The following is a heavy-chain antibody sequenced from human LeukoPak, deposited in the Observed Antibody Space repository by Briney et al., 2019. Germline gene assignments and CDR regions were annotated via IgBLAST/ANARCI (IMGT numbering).Heavy chain of an antibody. CDR1: GFTFSNYA. V-gene: IGHV3-30-3*01. CDR3: ARGLYAAPVP. CDR2: ISYDGSNE. Sequence: PAGSLRLSCAASGFTFSNYAMHWVRQAPGKGLEWVALISYDGSNEFYADSVKGRFTISGDNSKNTMYLQMNSLRAEDTAVYYCARGLYAAPVPWGQGTLVTVSS. J-gene: IGHJ5*02. D-gene: IGHD3-16*01.